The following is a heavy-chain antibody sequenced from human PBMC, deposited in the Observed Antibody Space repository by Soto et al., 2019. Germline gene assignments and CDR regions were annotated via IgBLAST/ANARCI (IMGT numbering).Heavy chain of an antibody. V-gene: IGHV5-10-1*01. Sequence: GESLKISCKGSGYSFTSYWISWVRQMPGKGLEWMGRIDPSDSYTNYSPSFQGHVTISADKSISTAYLQWSSLKASDTAMYYCARWSVCSGGSCYSARPSYGMDVWGQGTTVTVSS. D-gene: IGHD2-15*01. CDR2: IDPSDSYT. CDR3: ARWSVCSGGSCYSARPSYGMDV. J-gene: IGHJ6*02. CDR1: GYSFTSYW.